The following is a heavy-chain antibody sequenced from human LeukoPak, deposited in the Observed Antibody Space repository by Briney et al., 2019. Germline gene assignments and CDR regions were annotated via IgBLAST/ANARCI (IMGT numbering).Heavy chain of an antibody. Sequence: ASVKVSCKASVYTFTSYPISWVRHAPGQGLEWMGWITTYNGNTNYAQKLQGRVTMTTDTSTSTAYMDLRGLRSDDTAVYYCAWDYDSGDYVGDFDYWGQGTLVTVSS. J-gene: IGHJ4*02. CDR3: AWDYDSGDYVGDFDY. CDR2: ITTYNGNT. D-gene: IGHD4-17*01. CDR1: VYTFTSYP. V-gene: IGHV1-18*01.